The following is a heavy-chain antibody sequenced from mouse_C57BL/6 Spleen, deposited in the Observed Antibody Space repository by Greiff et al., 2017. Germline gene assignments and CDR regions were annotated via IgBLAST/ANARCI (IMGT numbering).Heavy chain of an antibody. CDR3: AREGDSSGGAMDY. Sequence: QVQLKESGPELVKPGASVKISCKASGYAFSSSWMNWVKQRPGKGLEWIGRIYPGDGDTNYNGKFKGKATLTADKSSSTAYMQLSSLTSEDSAVYFCAREGDSSGGAMDYWDQGTSVTVSS. V-gene: IGHV1-82*01. J-gene: IGHJ4*01. D-gene: IGHD3-2*02. CDR1: GYAFSSSW. CDR2: IYPGDGDT.